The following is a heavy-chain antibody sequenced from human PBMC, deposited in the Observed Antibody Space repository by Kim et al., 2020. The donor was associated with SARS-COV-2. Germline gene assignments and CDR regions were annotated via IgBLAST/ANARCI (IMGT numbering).Heavy chain of an antibody. Sequence: GESLKISCKGSGYSFTSYWISWVRQMPGKGLEWMGRIDPSDSYTNYSPSFQGHVTISADKSISTAYLQWSSLKASDTAMYYCARHERFGEFPANWFDPWGQGTLVTVSS. CDR2: IDPSDSYT. V-gene: IGHV5-10-1*01. CDR1: GYSFTSYW. D-gene: IGHD3-10*01. CDR3: ARHERFGEFPANWFDP. J-gene: IGHJ5*02.